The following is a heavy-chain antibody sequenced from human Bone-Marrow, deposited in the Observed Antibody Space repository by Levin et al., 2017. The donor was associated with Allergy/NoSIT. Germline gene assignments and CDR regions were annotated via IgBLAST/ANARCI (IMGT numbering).Heavy chain of an antibody. CDR3: ASSGYSSGWYGDY. D-gene: IGHD6-19*01. V-gene: IGHV3-48*03. CDR1: GFTFSSYE. Sequence: QSGGSLRLSCAASGFTFSSYEMNWVRQAPGKGLEWVSYISSSGSTIYYADSVKGRFTISRDNAKNSLYLQMNSLRAEDTAVYYCASSGYSSGWYGDYWGQGTLVTVSS. J-gene: IGHJ4*02. CDR2: ISSSGSTI.